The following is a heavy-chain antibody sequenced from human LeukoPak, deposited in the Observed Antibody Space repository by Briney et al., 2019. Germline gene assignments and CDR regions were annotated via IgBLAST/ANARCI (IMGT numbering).Heavy chain of an antibody. J-gene: IGHJ4*02. Sequence: ASVKVSCKASGYSFTSNYIHWVRQAPGQGLEWMGMINPSGGSTSYAQKFQGRVTMTRDTSTSTVYMELSSLRSEDTAVYYCARDLEAVASIDYWGQGTLVTVSS. CDR1: GYSFTSNY. CDR2: INPSGGST. D-gene: IGHD6-19*01. V-gene: IGHV1-46*01. CDR3: ARDLEAVASIDY.